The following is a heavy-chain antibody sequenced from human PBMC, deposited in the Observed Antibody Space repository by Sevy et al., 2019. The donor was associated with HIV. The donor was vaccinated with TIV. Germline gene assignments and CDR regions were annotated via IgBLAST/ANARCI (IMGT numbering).Heavy chain of an antibody. CDR3: ARSPPVVVVPGAPSWFDP. V-gene: IGHV4-34*01. Sequence: SETLSLTCAVYGGSFSGYYWSWIRQPPGKGLEWIGEINHSGSTNYNPSLKSRVTILVDTSKKQFSLKLNSVTAVDSAVYFCARSPPVVVVPGAPSWFDPWGQGTLVTVSS. D-gene: IGHD2-2*01. CDR1: GGSFSGYY. CDR2: INHSGST. J-gene: IGHJ5*02.